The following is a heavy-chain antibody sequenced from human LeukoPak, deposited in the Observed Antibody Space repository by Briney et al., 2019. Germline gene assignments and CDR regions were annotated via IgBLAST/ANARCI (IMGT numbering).Heavy chain of an antibody. CDR2: INPSGGST. CDR1: GYTFTIYY. V-gene: IGHV1-46*01. Sequence: ASVTVSFKASGYTFTIYYMHWVRQAPGQGIEWMGIINPSGGSTSYAQKFQGRVTITRDTSTSTVYMELSSLRSEDTAVYYCARDHQWELKYWGQGTLVTVSS. J-gene: IGHJ4*02. D-gene: IGHD1-26*01. CDR3: ARDHQWELKY.